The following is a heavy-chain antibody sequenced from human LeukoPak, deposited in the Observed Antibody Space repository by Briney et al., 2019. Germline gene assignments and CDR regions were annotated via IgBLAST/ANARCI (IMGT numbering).Heavy chain of an antibody. V-gene: IGHV3-48*02. CDR2: MTTSGNTI. CDR1: GITFSGYS. Sequence: PGGSLRLSCVVSGITFSGYSMIWVRQAPGKGLVWLSFMTTSGNTIFYAESVKDRFTISRDNAKKSLYLQMNSLRDEDTAVYYCARVGGATAVTMYFEYWGQGTLVTVTS. CDR3: ARVGGATAVTMYFEY. J-gene: IGHJ4*02. D-gene: IGHD1-26*01.